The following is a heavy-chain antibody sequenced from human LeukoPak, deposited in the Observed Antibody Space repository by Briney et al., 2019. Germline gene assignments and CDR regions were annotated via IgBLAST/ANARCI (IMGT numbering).Heavy chain of an antibody. V-gene: IGHV1-2*02. J-gene: IGHJ4*02. CDR1: GYTFTGYY. CDR2: INPNSGGT. D-gene: IGHD7-27*01. CDR3: ATPRDLTGDEGIDY. Sequence: ASVKVSCKASGYTFTGYYMHWVRQAPGQGLEWMGWINPNSGGTNCAQKFQGRVTMTRDTSISTAYMELSRLRSDDTAVYYCATPRDLTGDEGIDYWGQGTLVTVSS.